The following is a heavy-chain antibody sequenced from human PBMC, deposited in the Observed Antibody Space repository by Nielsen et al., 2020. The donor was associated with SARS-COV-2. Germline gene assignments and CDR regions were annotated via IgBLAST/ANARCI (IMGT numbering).Heavy chain of an antibody. V-gene: IGHV4-59*12. CDR3: ARDAAGENYFYGMDV. D-gene: IGHD7-27*01. Sequence: SETLSLTCAVSGGSINTYDWSWIRQPPGNRLEWIGYMSHFGTTYYNPSLKGRVTISVDTSKNQFSLKLMSVTAADTALYFCARDAAGENYFYGMDVWGQGTTVTVSS. CDR2: MSHFGTT. CDR1: GGSINTYD. J-gene: IGHJ6*02.